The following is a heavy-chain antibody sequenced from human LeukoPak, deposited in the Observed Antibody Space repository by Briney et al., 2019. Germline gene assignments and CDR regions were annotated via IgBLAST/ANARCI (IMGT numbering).Heavy chain of an antibody. CDR2: ISGSGGST. CDR1: GFTFSSYA. V-gene: IGHV3-23*01. D-gene: IGHD3-22*01. Sequence: GGSLRLSCAASGFTFSSYAMSWVRQAPGKGLEWVSAISGSGGSTYYADSVKGRFTISRDNSKNTLYLQMKSLRAEDTAVYYCAKDRAYYYDSSGYYFDYWGQGTLVTVSS. CDR3: AKDRAYYYDSSGYYFDY. J-gene: IGHJ4*02.